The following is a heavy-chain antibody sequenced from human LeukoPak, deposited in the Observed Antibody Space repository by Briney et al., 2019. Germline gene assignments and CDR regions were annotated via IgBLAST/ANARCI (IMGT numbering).Heavy chain of an antibody. CDR2: ISSSSSYT. Sequence: GGSLRLSCAASGFTFSDYYMSWIRQAPGKGLEWVSYISSSSSYTNYADSVKGRFTIPRDNAKNSLYLQMNSLRAEDTAVYYCARGRGYCSSTSCYERAFDIWGQGTMVTVSS. CDR1: GFTFSDYY. CDR3: ARGRGYCSSTSCYERAFDI. J-gene: IGHJ3*02. D-gene: IGHD2-2*01. V-gene: IGHV3-11*06.